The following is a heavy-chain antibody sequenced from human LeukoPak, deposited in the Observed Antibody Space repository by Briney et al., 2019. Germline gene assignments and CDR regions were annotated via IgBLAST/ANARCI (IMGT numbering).Heavy chain of an antibody. Sequence: SQTLSLTCAISGDSFSSNSAAWNWIRQSPSRGLEWLVRTYYRAKLYNDYAVSVKSRITINPDTSKNQFSLQPSSVTPEDTAVYYCARVVRYCSGGSCYYYYGMDVWGKGTTVTVSS. CDR1: GDSFSSNSAA. J-gene: IGHJ6*04. CDR3: ARVVRYCSGGSCYYYYGMDV. D-gene: IGHD2-15*01. CDR2: TYYRAKLYN. V-gene: IGHV6-1*01.